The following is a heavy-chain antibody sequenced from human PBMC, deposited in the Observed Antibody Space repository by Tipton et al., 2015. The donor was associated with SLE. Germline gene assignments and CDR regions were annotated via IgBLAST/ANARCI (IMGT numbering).Heavy chain of an antibody. CDR2: IYSAGNT. Sequence: SLRLSCAASGIIVSDNYMSWVRQAPGKGLEWVSVIYSAGNTYYADSVKGRFTISRDNSKNTVDLQMNSLRAEDTAVYYCAREMKDAGYSSSWYRYYGMDVWGQGTLVTVSS. D-gene: IGHD6-13*01. J-gene: IGHJ6*02. CDR1: GIIVSDNY. V-gene: IGHV3-66*01. CDR3: AREMKDAGYSSSWYRYYGMDV.